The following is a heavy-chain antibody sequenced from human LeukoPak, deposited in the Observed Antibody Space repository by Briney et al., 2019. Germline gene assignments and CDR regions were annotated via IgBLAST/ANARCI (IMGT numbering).Heavy chain of an antibody. J-gene: IGHJ4*02. CDR2: ISSRSNYI. Sequence: GGSLRLSRAASGFTFNTYTMNWVRQAPGKGLEWVSSISSRSNYIYYADSVKGRFTISRGNAKNSLYLQTNSLRAEDTAVYYCARETWDGNYYFDYWGQGTLVTVSS. CDR3: ARETWDGNYYFDY. D-gene: IGHD1-7*01. V-gene: IGHV3-21*01. CDR1: GFTFNTYT.